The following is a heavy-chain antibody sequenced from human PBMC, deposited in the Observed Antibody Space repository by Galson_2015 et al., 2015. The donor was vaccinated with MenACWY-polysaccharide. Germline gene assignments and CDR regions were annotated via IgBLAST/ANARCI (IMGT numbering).Heavy chain of an antibody. Sequence: SLRLSCAASGFTFSNYWMSWVRQAPGKGLEWAANIKQDGSEKYYVDSVKGRFTISRDNAKTSLYLQMNSLRAEDTAMYYCAGQTWTGYFDYWGQGILVTVSS. V-gene: IGHV3-7*03. CDR1: GFTFSNYW. J-gene: IGHJ4*02. CDR3: AGQTWTGYFDY. D-gene: IGHD3-10*01. CDR2: IKQDGSEK.